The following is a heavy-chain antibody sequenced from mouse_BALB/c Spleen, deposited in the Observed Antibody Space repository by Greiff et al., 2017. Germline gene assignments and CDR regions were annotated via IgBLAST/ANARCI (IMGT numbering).Heavy chain of an antibody. J-gene: IGHJ4*01. CDR3: TRGVPYGYAMDY. CDR2: ISSGGSYT. V-gene: IGHV5-6-4*01. CDR1: GFTFSTYT. D-gene: IGHD1-1*02. Sequence: EVQLVESGGGLLKPGGSLKFSCAASGFTFSTYTMSWFRQTPEKRLEWVATISSGGSYTYYPDSVKGRFTISRDNAKNTLYLQMSSLKSEDTAMYYCTRGVPYGYAMDYWGQGTSVTVSS.